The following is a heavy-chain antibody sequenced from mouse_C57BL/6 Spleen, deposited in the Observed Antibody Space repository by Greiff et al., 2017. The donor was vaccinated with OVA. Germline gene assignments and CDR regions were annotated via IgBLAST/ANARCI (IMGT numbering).Heavy chain of an antibody. V-gene: IGHV5-4*01. CDR3: ARASYYYGTSYYFDY. J-gene: IGHJ2*01. CDR1: GFTFSSYA. Sequence: EVQGVESGGGLVKPGGSLKLSCAASGFTFSSYAMSWVRQTPEKRLEWVATISDGGSYTYYPDNVKGRFTISRDNAKNNLYLQMSHLKSEDTAMYYCARASYYYGTSYYFDYWGQGTTLTVSS. CDR2: ISDGGSYT. D-gene: IGHD1-1*01.